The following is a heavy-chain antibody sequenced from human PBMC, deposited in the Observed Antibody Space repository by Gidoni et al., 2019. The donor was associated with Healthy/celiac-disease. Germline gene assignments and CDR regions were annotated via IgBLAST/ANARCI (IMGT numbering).Heavy chain of an antibody. V-gene: IGHV3-33*01. CDR3: ARDVRGSSWYYFDY. CDR2: IWYDGSNK. CDR1: GFTFSSYG. J-gene: IGHJ4*02. Sequence: QVQLVESGGGVVQPGRSLRRSWAAAGFTFSSYGMPWVRQAPGKGLECVAVIWYDGSNKDYADSVKGRFTISRDNSKNTRYLQMNSLRAEDTAVYYCARDVRGSSWYYFDYWGQGTLVTVSS. D-gene: IGHD6-13*01.